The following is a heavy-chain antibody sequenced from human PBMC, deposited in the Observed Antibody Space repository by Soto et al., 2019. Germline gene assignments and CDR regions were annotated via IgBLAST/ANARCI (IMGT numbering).Heavy chain of an antibody. CDR3: ARTRTATDSLYWFDT. CDR1: GGTFSSYP. CDR2: IIPILNIA. D-gene: IGHD2-21*01. V-gene: IGHV1-69*02. J-gene: IGHJ5*02. Sequence: QVQLVQSGAEVKKPGSSVKVSCKASGGTFSSYPISWVRQAPGQGIEWMGRIIPILNIANYAQKIQGRVTLTADKSTNTAYMELSSLRSEDTAVYYCARTRTATDSLYWFDTWGQGTLVTVSS.